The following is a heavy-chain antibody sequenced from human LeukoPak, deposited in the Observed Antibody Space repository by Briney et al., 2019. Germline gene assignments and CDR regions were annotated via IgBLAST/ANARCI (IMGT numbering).Heavy chain of an antibody. D-gene: IGHD2-2*01. CDR2: ISSSSSYI. CDR3: ARGPSRLGDSSSTSCPPSNYYYYMDV. Sequence: GGSLRLSCAASGFTFSSYSMNWVRQAPGKGLEWVSSISSSSSYIYYADSVKGRFTISRDNAKNSLYLQMNSLRAEDTAVYYCARGPSRLGDSSSTSCPPSNYYYYMDVWGKGTTVTVSS. J-gene: IGHJ6*03. V-gene: IGHV3-21*01. CDR1: GFTFSSYS.